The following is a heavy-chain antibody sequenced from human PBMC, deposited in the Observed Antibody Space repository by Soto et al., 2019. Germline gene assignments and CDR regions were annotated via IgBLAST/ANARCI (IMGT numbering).Heavy chain of an antibody. J-gene: IGHJ4*02. V-gene: IGHV1-69*13. CDR1: GGTFSSYA. CDR2: IIPIFGTA. D-gene: IGHD6-13*01. CDR3: ARLQQGPTDNDY. Sequence: GASVKVSCKASGGTFSSYAISWVRQAPGQGLEWMGGIIPIFGTANYAQKFQGRVTITADESTSTAYMELSSLRSEDTAVYYCARLQQGPTDNDYWGQGTLVTVSS.